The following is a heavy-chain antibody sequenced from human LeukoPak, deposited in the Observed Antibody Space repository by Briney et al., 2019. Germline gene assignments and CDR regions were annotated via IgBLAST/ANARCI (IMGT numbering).Heavy chain of an antibody. V-gene: IGHV4-61*02. D-gene: IGHD4-17*01. CDR1: GGSISSGSYY. CDR2: IYTSGST. J-gene: IGHJ5*02. CDR3: ARGDYGDYAWFDP. Sequence: ASQTLSLTCTVSGGSISSGSYYWSWIRQPAGKGLEWNGRIYTSGSTNYNPSLKSRVTISVDTSKNQFSLKLNSVTAADTAVYYCARGDYGDYAWFDPWGQGTLVTVSS.